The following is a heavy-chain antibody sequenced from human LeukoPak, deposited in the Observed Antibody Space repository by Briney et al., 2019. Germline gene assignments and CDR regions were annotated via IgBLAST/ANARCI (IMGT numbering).Heavy chain of an antibody. CDR3: ARWGTYASTSNWFDP. CDR2: INHSGST. CDR1: GDSISTSNYY. V-gene: IGHV4-39*07. J-gene: IGHJ5*02. Sequence: SETLSLTCTVSGDSISTSNYYWSSIRQPPGKGLEWIGEINHSGSTNYNPSLNSHLTLSLDTSKNPFSLRLSSVPAADTAVYYCARWGTYASTSNWFDPWGQGTLVTVSS. D-gene: IGHD2-2*01.